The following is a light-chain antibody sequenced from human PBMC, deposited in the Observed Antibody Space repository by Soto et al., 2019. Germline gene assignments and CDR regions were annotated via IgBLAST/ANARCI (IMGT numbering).Light chain of an antibody. V-gene: IGKV3D-15*02. Sequence: EIVMTQSPATLSVSPGERGTLSCRASQTVATNLAWYQQKPGPAPRLLIYHASTRATGIPARFSGSGSGTDFTLTISRLEPEDFAVYYCQQHGTSPITFGQGTRLEIK. J-gene: IGKJ5*01. CDR1: QTVATN. CDR2: HAS. CDR3: QQHGTSPIT.